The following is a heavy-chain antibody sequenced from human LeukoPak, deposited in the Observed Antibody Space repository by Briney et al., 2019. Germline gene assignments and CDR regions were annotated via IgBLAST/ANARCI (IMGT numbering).Heavy chain of an antibody. Sequence: GASVKVSCKASGYTFTGYYMHWVRQAPGQGLEWVGWINPNSGGTNYAQKFQGRVTMTRDTSISTAYMELSRLRSDDTAVYYCARDLGGDNWNQYYFDYWGQGTLVTVSS. J-gene: IGHJ4*02. V-gene: IGHV1-2*02. CDR1: GYTFTGYY. CDR3: ARDLGGDNWNQYYFDY. CDR2: INPNSGGT. D-gene: IGHD1-20*01.